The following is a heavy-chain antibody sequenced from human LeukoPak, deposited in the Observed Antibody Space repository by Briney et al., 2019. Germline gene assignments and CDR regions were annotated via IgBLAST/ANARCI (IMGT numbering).Heavy chain of an antibody. Sequence: SETLSLTCTVSGGSSSSSSYYWGWIRQPPGKGLEWIGSIYYSGSSYYNPSLKSRVTISLDTSKNQFSLKLSSVTAADTAVYYCARGLNLDYGDYAPPNYWGQGTLVTVSS. J-gene: IGHJ4*02. D-gene: IGHD4-17*01. CDR1: GGSSSSSSYY. CDR2: IYYSGSS. CDR3: ARGLNLDYGDYAPPNY. V-gene: IGHV4-39*07.